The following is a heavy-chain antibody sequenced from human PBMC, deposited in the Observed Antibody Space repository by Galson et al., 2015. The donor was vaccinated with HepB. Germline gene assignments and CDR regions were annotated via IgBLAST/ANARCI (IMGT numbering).Heavy chain of an antibody. CDR1: GFTFNTYA. CDR2: ISGTGDNI. Sequence: SLRLSCAASGFTFNTYAMSWVRQAPGKGLEWVSAISGTGDNIYYADSVKGRFTISRDNSKNTLYLQMNSLRAEDTAVYYCSKGETAGGSLSHAFWGQGTLVTVSS. CDR3: SKGETAGGSLSHAF. D-gene: IGHD2/OR15-2a*01. V-gene: IGHV3-23*01. J-gene: IGHJ4*02.